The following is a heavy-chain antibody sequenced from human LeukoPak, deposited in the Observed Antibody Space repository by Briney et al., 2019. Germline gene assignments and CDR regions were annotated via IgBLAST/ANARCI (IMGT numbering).Heavy chain of an antibody. J-gene: IGHJ6*03. CDR3: ARVHHPYCGGDCYSAYYYMDV. CDR1: GYTFISYD. CDR2: IIPIFGTA. D-gene: IGHD2-21*02. Sequence: GASVKVSCKASGYTFISYDFNWVRQAPGQGLEWMGGIIPIFGTANYAQKFQGRVTITADKSTSTAYMELSSLRSEDTAVYYCARVHHPYCGGDCYSAYYYMDVWGKGTTVTVSS. V-gene: IGHV1-69*06.